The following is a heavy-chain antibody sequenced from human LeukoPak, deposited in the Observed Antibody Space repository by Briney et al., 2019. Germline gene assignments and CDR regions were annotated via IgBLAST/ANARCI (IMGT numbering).Heavy chain of an antibody. J-gene: IGHJ5*02. CDR2: ISSSGSTI. CDR1: GFTFSSYE. D-gene: IGHD6-19*01. V-gene: IGHV3-48*03. CDR3: ARDFSGWSVDP. Sequence: GGSLRLSCAASGFTFSSYEMNWVRQAPGKGLEWVSYISSSGSTIYYADSVKGRFTISRDNAKNSLYLQMNSLRVEDTAVYYCARDFSGWSVDPWGQGTLVTVSS.